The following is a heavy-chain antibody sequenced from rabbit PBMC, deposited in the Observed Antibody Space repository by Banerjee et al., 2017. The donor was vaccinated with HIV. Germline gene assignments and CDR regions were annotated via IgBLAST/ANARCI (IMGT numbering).Heavy chain of an antibody. Sequence: QEQLEESGGDLVKPGASLTLTCTASGFDFSSNTMCWVRQAPGKGLEWIGCINTNSGNTYYASWAKGRFTITKTSSTTVTLQMTSLTAADTATYFCARDRDTGSVYYFDLWGPGTLVTVS. CDR3: ARDRDTGSVYYFDL. CDR1: GFDFSSNT. D-gene: IGHD8-1*01. CDR2: INTNSGNT. V-gene: IGHV1S45*01. J-gene: IGHJ6*01.